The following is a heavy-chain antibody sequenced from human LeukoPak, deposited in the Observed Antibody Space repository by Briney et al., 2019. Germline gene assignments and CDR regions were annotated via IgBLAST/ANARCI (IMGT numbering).Heavy chain of an antibody. CDR3: ARGGEGYNDDAFEV. V-gene: IGHV4-59*11. CDR2: IYNSATT. Sequence: SETLSLTCTVSGDSLRSHYCAWIRQSPGKGLEWIGHIYNSATTDYNPSFKSRVTISLDTSKKQFSLKMTSVPALDSAVYYCARGGEGYNDDAFEVWGLGTAVTVSS. CDR1: GDSLRSHY. J-gene: IGHJ3*01. D-gene: IGHD5-24*01.